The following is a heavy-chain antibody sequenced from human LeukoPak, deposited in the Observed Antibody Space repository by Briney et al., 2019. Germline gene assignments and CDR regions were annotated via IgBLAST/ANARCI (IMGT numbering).Heavy chain of an antibody. CDR1: GFTFSSYS. J-gene: IGHJ1*01. Sequence: GGSLRLSCAASGFTFSSYSMNWVRQAPGKGLEWVSSISSSSSYIYYADSVKGRFTISRDKAKNSLYLQMNSLRAEDTAVYYCARESSGSYFRNWGQGTLVTVSS. V-gene: IGHV3-21*01. D-gene: IGHD1-26*01. CDR2: ISSSSSYI. CDR3: ARESSGSYFRN.